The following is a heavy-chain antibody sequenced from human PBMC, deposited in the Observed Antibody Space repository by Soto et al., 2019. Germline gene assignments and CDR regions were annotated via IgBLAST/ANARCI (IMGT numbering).Heavy chain of an antibody. CDR2: INHSGST. Sequence: PSETLSLTCAVYGGSFSGYYWSWIRQHPGKGLEWIGEINHSGSTNYNPSLKSRVTISVDTSKNQFSLKLSSVTAADTAVYYCARRVQNYYYYYYMDVWGKGTTVTVSS. CDR1: GGSFSGYY. J-gene: IGHJ6*03. V-gene: IGHV4-34*01. CDR3: ARRVQNYYYYYYMDV.